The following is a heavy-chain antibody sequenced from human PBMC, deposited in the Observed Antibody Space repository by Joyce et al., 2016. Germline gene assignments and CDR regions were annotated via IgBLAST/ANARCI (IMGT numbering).Heavy chain of an antibody. Sequence: QAQLVQSGAELKKPGASVKVACKTSGYNFTSYDINGVRQAPGQGFEWMGRMNPDSGNTGSAQEFQGRVSMTRNTSMSAAYMELGNLESEDTAVYYCARGPGSGDHNFDYWGQGTQVTVFS. D-gene: IGHD3-10*01. J-gene: IGHJ4*02. V-gene: IGHV1-8*01. CDR1: GYNFTSYD. CDR3: ARGPGSGDHNFDY. CDR2: MNPDSGNT.